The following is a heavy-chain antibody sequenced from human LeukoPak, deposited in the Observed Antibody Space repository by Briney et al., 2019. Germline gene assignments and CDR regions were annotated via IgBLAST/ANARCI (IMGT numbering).Heavy chain of an antibody. CDR1: GFTFSRYA. V-gene: IGHV3-23*01. CDR2: ISESGSGT. D-gene: IGHD5-18*01. J-gene: IGHJ4*02. Sequence: GGSLRLSCAASGFTFSRYAMSWVRQAPGKGLEWVSAISESGSGTYYADSVKGRFTISRDNSKDTLSLQMNSLRAEDTAVYYRAKDIAQGYTFGSIEQDYWGQGTLVTVSS. CDR3: AKDIAQGYTFGSIEQDY.